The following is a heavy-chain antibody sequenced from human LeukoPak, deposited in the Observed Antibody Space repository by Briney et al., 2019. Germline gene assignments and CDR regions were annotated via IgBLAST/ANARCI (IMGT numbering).Heavy chain of an antibody. Sequence: GGSLRLSCAASGFTFSTYTMHWVRQAPGKGLEWMAVISYDGSNKYYADSVKGRFTISRDNSKNTLYLQMNSLRAEDTDVYYCAKKGVTVIGSTWFDSWGQGTLVTASS. CDR3: AKKGVTVIGSTWFDS. D-gene: IGHD4-11*01. V-gene: IGHV3-30-3*02. CDR2: ISYDGSNK. J-gene: IGHJ5*01. CDR1: GFTFSTYT.